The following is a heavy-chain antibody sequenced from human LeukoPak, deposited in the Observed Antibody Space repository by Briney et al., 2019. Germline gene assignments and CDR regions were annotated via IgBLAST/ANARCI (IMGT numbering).Heavy chain of an antibody. D-gene: IGHD6-13*01. V-gene: IGHV3-7*01. Sequence: PGGSLRLSCAASGFTFSNAWMSWVRQAPGKGLEWVANIKQDGSEKYYVDSVKGRFTISRDNAKNSLYLQMNSLRAEDTAVYYCARTSSSWDYWGQGTLVTVSS. CDR1: GFTFSNAW. CDR3: ARTSSSWDY. J-gene: IGHJ4*02. CDR2: IKQDGSEK.